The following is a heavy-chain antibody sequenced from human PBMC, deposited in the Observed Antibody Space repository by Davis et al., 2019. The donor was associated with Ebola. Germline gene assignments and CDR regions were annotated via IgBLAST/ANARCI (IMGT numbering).Heavy chain of an antibody. Sequence: ASVKVSCKASGYTFSSYGISWVRQAPGPPLFLFFWLSAYNGNTNYAQKLQGRVTMTTDTSTSTAYMELRSLRSDDTAVYYCARDWVVRAFDIWGQGTMVTVSS. CDR2: LSAYNGNT. CDR3: ARDWVVRAFDI. CDR1: GYTFSSYG. V-gene: IGHV1-18*01. J-gene: IGHJ3*02. D-gene: IGHD6-19*01.